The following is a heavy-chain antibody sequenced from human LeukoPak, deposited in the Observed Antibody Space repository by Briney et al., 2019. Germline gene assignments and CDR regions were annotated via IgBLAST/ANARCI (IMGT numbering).Heavy chain of an antibody. CDR3: AKDLLLGIVVVPAAKSHFDY. D-gene: IGHD2-2*01. Sequence: AGGSLRLSCAASGFTFSSYAMSWVRQAPGKGLEWVSAISGSGGSTYYADSVKGRFTISRDNSKNTLYLQMNSLRAEDTAVYYCAKDLLLGIVVVPAAKSHFDYWGRGTLVTVSS. CDR1: GFTFSSYA. CDR2: ISGSGGST. V-gene: IGHV3-23*01. J-gene: IGHJ4*02.